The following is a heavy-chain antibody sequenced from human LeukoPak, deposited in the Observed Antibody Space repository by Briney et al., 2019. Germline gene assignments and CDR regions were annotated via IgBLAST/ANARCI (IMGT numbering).Heavy chain of an antibody. J-gene: IGHJ4*02. V-gene: IGHV4-34*01. CDR2: INHSGST. Sequence: SETLSLTCAVYGGSFSGYYWSWIRQPPGKGLEWIGEINHSGSTNYNPSLKSRVTISVDTSKNQFSLKLSSVTAADTAVYYCARQQYSSSWYTNYWGQGTLVTVSS. CDR3: ARQQYSSSWYTNY. D-gene: IGHD6-13*01. CDR1: GGSFSGYY.